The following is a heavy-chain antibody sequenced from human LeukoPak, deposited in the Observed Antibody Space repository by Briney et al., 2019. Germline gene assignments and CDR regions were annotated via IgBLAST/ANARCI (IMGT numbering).Heavy chain of an antibody. CDR2: IYYSGST. Sequence: PSETLSLTCTVSGGSISSYYWSWIRQPPGKGLEWIGYIYYSGSTNYNPSLKSRVTISVDTSKNQFSLKLSSVTAADTAVYYCARGGGHYDSSGYASLWGQGTLVTVSS. CDR1: GGSISSYY. D-gene: IGHD3-22*01. CDR3: ARGGGHYDSSGYASL. J-gene: IGHJ4*02. V-gene: IGHV4-59*01.